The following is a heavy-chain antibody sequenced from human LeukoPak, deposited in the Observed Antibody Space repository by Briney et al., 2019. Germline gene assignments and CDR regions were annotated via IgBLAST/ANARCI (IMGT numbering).Heavy chain of an antibody. D-gene: IGHD4-23*01. Sequence: SGGSLRLSCVASGFTFSDYTLMWVRQTPGKGPLWLASFTALGGTYYADAVTGRFAVSRDYSKNTLYLQMNNLGAEDTATYYCARGSTGGNVDLFAPWGPGTRVTVSS. CDR3: ARGSTGGNVDLFAP. J-gene: IGHJ5*02. CDR2: FTALGGT. V-gene: IGHV3-23*01. CDR1: GFTFSDYT.